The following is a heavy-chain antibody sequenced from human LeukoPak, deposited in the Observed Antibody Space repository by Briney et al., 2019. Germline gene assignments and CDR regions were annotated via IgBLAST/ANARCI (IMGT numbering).Heavy chain of an antibody. Sequence: GGSLRLSCTASGFSFSNYWMSWVRQAPGKGLVWVSRINSDGSTTSHADSVKGRFTISRDNAKNTLYLQMNSLRAEDTAVYYCAKVIGVAGGDFDYWGQGTLVTVSS. CDR3: AKVIGVAGGDFDY. D-gene: IGHD6-19*01. CDR2: INSDGSTT. CDR1: GFSFSNYW. J-gene: IGHJ4*02. V-gene: IGHV3-74*01.